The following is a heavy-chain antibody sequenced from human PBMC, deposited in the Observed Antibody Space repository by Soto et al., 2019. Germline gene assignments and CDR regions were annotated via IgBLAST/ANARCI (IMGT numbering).Heavy chain of an antibody. Sequence: PSETLSLTCTVSGGSISSYYWSWIRQPPGKGLEWIGYIYYSGSTNYNPSLKSRVTISVDTSKNQFSLKLSSVTAADTAVYYCARESLRYSGIMGFDYWGQGTLVTVSS. CDR3: ARESLRYSGIMGFDY. CDR2: IYYSGST. V-gene: IGHV4-59*01. CDR1: GGSISSYY. D-gene: IGHD5-12*01. J-gene: IGHJ4*02.